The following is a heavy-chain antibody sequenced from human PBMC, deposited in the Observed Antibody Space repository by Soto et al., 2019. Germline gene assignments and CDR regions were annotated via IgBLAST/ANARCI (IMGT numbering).Heavy chain of an antibody. CDR1: GFTFSSYS. CDR2: ISSSSSYI. V-gene: IGHV3-21*01. Sequence: EVQLVESGGGLVQPGGSLRLSCAASGFTFSSYSMNWVRQAPGKGLEWVSSISSSSSYIYYADSVKGRFTISRDNAKNSLYLQMNSLRAEDTAVYYCARVKSGSYPTGDYGMDVWGQGTTVTVSS. J-gene: IGHJ6*02. D-gene: IGHD1-26*01. CDR3: ARVKSGSYPTGDYGMDV.